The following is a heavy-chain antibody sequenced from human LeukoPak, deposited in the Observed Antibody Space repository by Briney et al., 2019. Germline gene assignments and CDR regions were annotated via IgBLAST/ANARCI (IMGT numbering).Heavy chain of an antibody. CDR1: GFTFSSYS. Sequence: GGSLRLSCAASGFTFSSYSMNWVRQAPGKGLEWVPYISSGGSTIYYADSVRGRFTISRDSAKNSLSLEMNSLRDEDTAMYYCVRGDQEASEPAFDYWGQGTLVTVSS. CDR2: ISSGGSTI. CDR3: VRGDQEASEPAFDY. J-gene: IGHJ4*02. V-gene: IGHV3-48*02. D-gene: IGHD1-14*01.